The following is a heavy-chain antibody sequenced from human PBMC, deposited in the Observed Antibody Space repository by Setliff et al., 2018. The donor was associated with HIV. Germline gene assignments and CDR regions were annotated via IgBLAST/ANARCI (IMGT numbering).Heavy chain of an antibody. V-gene: IGHV1-69*05. CDR1: GGTFSSYG. CDR2: IIPMFGTG. CDR3: ARVAHSSSYHYYGMDV. Sequence: SVKVSCKASGGTFSSYGISWVRQAPGQGLEWMGAIIPMFGTGFYAQKFQGRVTITTDESRTTSYMELCSLRFEDTAVYFCARVAHSSSYHYYGMDVWGQGTTITVSS. D-gene: IGHD6-19*01. J-gene: IGHJ6*02.